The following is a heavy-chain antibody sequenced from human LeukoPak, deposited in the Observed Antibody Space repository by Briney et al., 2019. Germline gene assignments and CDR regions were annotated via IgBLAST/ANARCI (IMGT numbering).Heavy chain of an antibody. CDR2: MNPTTGNP. D-gene: IGHD6-19*01. CDR1: XYTFTSXD. CDR3: ARISSGWYRYYYYGMDV. Sequence: VKVXCRXSXYTFTSXDINWVRQATGQGVEWMGWMNPTTGNPRYPQKFQRILTMPTHTSISTAYMELSSLRSDATAVYYCARISSGWYRYYYYGMDVWGQGTTVTVSS. V-gene: IGHV1-8*01. J-gene: IGHJ6*02.